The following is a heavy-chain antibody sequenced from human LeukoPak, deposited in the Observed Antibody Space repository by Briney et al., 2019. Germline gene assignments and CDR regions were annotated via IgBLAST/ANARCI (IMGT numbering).Heavy chain of an antibody. CDR3: ARGNVLVVYAIRSYYYNYMDV. V-gene: IGHV4-34*01. CDR2: INHSGST. D-gene: IGHD2-8*02. CDR1: GGSFSGYY. J-gene: IGHJ6*03. Sequence: PSETLSLTCAVYGGSFSGYYWSWIRQPPGKGLEWVGEINHSGSTNYNPSLKSRVTISVDTSKNQFSLKLSSVTAADTAVYYCARGNVLVVYAIRSYYYNYMDVGGKGPRVTVSS.